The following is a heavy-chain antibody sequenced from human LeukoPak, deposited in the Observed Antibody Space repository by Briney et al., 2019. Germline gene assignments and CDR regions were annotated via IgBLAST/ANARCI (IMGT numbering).Heavy chain of an antibody. V-gene: IGHV4-61*01. CDR2: IYYSGST. J-gene: IGHJ4*02. Sequence: SETLSLTCTVSGGSVSSGSYYWSWIRQPPGKGLEWTGYIYYSGSTNYNPSLKSRVTISVDTSKNQFSLKLSSVTAADTAVYYCASSHYYGSGSYYGPFDYWGQGTLVTVSS. CDR3: ASSHYYGSGSYYGPFDY. D-gene: IGHD3-10*01. CDR1: GGSVSSGSYY.